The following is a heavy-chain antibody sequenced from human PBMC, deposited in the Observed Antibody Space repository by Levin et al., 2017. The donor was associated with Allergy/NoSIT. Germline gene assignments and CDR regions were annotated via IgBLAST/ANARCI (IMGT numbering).Heavy chain of an antibody. CDR1: GDSISRGFYY. V-gene: IGHV4-61*02. CDR2: IYVTGST. CDR3: ARAEVGSEH. Sequence: LRLSCSVSGDSISRGFYYWSWIRQPAGEGLEWIGRIYVTGSTTYSPSLKSRVTISVDTSKNQFSLKLSSVTAADTAVYYCARAEVGSEHWGQGTLVTVSS. J-gene: IGHJ4*02. D-gene: IGHD3-10*01.